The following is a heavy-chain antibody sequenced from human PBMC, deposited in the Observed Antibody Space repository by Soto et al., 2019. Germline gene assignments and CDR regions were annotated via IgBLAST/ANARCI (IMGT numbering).Heavy chain of an antibody. J-gene: IGHJ4*02. D-gene: IGHD3-9*01. V-gene: IGHV3-15*07. Sequence: EVHLVESGGGLVKPGGSLRLSCAASGFTFGNAWMNWFRQAPGKGLEWVGRIKSKIHGGTTDYAAPVRGKFTISRDDSKNPLFLQMNSLNTEDAAVYYCTTLHFDVLTGSFDYWGQGTLVTVSS. CDR1: GFTFGNAW. CDR3: TTLHFDVLTGSFDY. CDR2: IKSKIHGGTT.